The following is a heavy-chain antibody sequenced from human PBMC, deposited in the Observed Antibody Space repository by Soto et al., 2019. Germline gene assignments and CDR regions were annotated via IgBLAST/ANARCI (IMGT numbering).Heavy chain of an antibody. J-gene: IGHJ6*02. CDR1: GFTFSSYA. CDR2: ISGSGGST. CDR3: LGWVGGSWTYGMDV. D-gene: IGHD6-13*01. V-gene: IGHV3-23*01. Sequence: GGSLRLSCAASGFTFSSYAMSWVRQAPGKGLEWVSAISGSGGSTYYADSVKGRFTISRDNSKNTLYLQMNSLRAEDTAVYFCLGWVGGSWTYGMDVWGQGTTVTVSS.